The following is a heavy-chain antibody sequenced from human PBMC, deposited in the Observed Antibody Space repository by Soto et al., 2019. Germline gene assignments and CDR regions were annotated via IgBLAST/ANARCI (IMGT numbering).Heavy chain of an antibody. J-gene: IGHJ3*02. Sequence: ASVKVSCKAAGYTFSTYTMNWVRQAPGQSLEWMGWINAGSGNTKYSQNFQGRVSITRDTSASTVYMELTGLKSEDTAMYYCARDTETLGPRANDALDIWGQGTMVTVSS. V-gene: IGHV1-3*01. CDR2: INAGSGNT. CDR1: GYTFSTYT. CDR3: ARDTETLGPRANDALDI. D-gene: IGHD3-3*02.